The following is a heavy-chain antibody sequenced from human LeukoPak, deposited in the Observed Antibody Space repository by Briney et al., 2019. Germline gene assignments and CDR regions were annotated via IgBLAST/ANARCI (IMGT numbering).Heavy chain of an antibody. J-gene: IGHJ5*02. Sequence: GGSLRLSCAASGFTFSSYAMSWVRQDPGKGLEWVSAISGSGGSTYYADSVKGRFTISRDNSKNTLYLQMNSLRAEDTAVYYCASLSAGWELSWFDPWGQGTLVTVSS. V-gene: IGHV3-23*01. D-gene: IGHD1-26*01. CDR2: ISGSGGST. CDR3: ASLSAGWELSWFDP. CDR1: GFTFSSYA.